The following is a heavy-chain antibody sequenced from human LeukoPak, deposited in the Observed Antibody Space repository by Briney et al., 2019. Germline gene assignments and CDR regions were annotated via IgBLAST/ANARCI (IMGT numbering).Heavy chain of an antibody. CDR2: IYYTRST. D-gene: IGHD3-16*02. J-gene: IGHJ4*02. Sequence: PSETLSLTCTVSGGSISSSSYYWGWIRQPPGKGLEWIGSIYYTRSTYYNPSLKSRVTISVDTSKNQFSLKLGSVTAADTAVYYCARGRDYVWGSYRYLFDYWGQGTLVTVSS. CDR3: ARGRDYVWGSYRYLFDY. V-gene: IGHV4-39*07. CDR1: GGSISSSSYY.